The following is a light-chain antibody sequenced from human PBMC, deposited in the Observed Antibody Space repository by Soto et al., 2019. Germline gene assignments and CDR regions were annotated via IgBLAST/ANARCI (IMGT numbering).Light chain of an antibody. CDR1: KSVSKNF. V-gene: IGKV3-20*01. CDR3: HQYGSSPPT. CDR2: GAS. Sequence: EIVLTQSPGTLSLSPGERATLSCRASKSVSKNFLAWYQQKPGQAPRLLISGASNRATGIPDRFSGSGSGTDFSLTSVSLEPEDMAVYFCHQYGSSPPTFGGGTKVAIK. J-gene: IGKJ4*01.